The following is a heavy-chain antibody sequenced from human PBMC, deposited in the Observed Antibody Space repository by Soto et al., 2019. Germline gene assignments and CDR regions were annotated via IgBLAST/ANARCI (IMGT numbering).Heavy chain of an antibody. D-gene: IGHD3-22*01. CDR3: AKSGWGWYYDSSGYLDY. CDR1: GFTFSSYG. V-gene: IGHV3-30*18. Sequence: QVQLVESGGGVVQPGRSLRLSCAASGFTFSSYGMHWVRQAPGKGLEWVAVISYDGSNKYYADSVKGRFTISRDNSKNTLYLQMNSLRAEDTAVYYRAKSGWGWYYDSSGYLDYWGQGTLVTVSS. J-gene: IGHJ4*02. CDR2: ISYDGSNK.